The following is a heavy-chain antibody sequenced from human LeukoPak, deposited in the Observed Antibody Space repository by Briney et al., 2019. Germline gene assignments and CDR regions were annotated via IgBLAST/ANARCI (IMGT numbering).Heavy chain of an antibody. J-gene: IGHJ4*02. CDR1: GGSFSSGSYY. CDR2: IYYSGST. CDR3: ASKIYVWGSYRQGDYFDY. D-gene: IGHD3-16*02. Sequence: SETLSLTCTVSGGSFSSGSYYWSWIQQPPGKGLEWIGYIYYSGSTNYNPSLKSRVTISVDTSKNQFSLKLSSVTAADTAVYYCASKIYVWGSYRQGDYFDYWGQGTLVTVSS. V-gene: IGHV4-61*01.